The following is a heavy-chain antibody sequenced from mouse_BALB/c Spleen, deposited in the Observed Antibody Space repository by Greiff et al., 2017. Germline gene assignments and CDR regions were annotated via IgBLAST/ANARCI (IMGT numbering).Heavy chain of an antibody. D-gene: IGHD2-4*01. V-gene: IGHV1-7*01. CDR1: GYTFTSYW. Sequence: VQLQQSGAELAKPGASVKMSCKASGYTFTSYWMHWVKQRPGQGLEWIGYINPSTGYTEYNQKFKDKATLTADKSSSTAYMQLSSLTSEDSAVYYCARNLYYDYDMDYWGQGTSVTVSS. CDR3: ARNLYYDYDMDY. J-gene: IGHJ4*01. CDR2: INPSTGYT.